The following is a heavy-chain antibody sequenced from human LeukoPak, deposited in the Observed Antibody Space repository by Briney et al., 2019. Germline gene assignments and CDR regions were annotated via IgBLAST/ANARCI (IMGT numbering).Heavy chain of an antibody. Sequence: GGSLRLSCVTSGFTFGDYAMTWVRQAPGKGLEWVGFIRSKVYGGTPEYAASVKGRFTISRDDSKGIAYLQMNSLKTEDTAVYYCTRDQTPYYWGQGTLVTVSS. V-gene: IGHV3-49*04. CDR1: GFTFGDYA. CDR2: IRSKVYGGTP. CDR3: TRDQTPYY. J-gene: IGHJ4*02.